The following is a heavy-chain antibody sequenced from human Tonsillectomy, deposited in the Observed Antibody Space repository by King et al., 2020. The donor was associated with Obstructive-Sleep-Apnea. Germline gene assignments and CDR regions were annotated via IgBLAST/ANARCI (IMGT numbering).Heavy chain of an antibody. CDR3: AKDISAAAGRGYFDY. Sequence: VQLVESGGGLVQPGRSLRLSCAASGFTFDEYAIHWVRQAPGKGLEWVSFVSCNSGSRGFADSVKGRFTISSNNAKNSLSLEMNSLRAEDTALYYCAKDISAAAGRGYFDYWGQGTLVTVSS. CDR2: VSCNSGSR. J-gene: IGHJ4*02. CDR1: GFTFDEYA. V-gene: IGHV3-9*01. D-gene: IGHD6-13*01.